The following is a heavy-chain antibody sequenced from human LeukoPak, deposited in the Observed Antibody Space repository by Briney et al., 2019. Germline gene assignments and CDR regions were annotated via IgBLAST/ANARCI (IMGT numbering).Heavy chain of an antibody. D-gene: IGHD3-22*01. CDR2: MDPNSSNT. J-gene: IGHJ4*02. V-gene: IGHV1-8*03. CDR3: ARDHRDSSGYYRPFDY. CDR1: GYTFTSYD. Sequence: ASVKVSCKASGYTFTSYDINWVRQATGQGLEWMGWMDPNSSNTGYAQKFQGRVTITRNTSISTAYMELSSLRSEDTAVYYCARDHRDSSGYYRPFDYWGQGTLVTVSS.